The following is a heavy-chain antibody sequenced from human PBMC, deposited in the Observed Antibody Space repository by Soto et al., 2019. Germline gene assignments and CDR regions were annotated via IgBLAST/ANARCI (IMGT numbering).Heavy chain of an antibody. J-gene: IGHJ4*02. CDR3: ARDYYDSSGDNYYFDY. D-gene: IGHD3-22*01. CDR2: IYYSGST. V-gene: IGHV4-31*03. Sequence: SETLSLTCTVSGGSISSGGYYWSWIRQHPGKGLEWIGYIYYSGSTYYNPSLKSRVTISVDTSKNQFSLKLSSVTAADTAVYYCARDYYDSSGDNYYFDYWGQGTLVTVSS. CDR1: GGSISSGGYY.